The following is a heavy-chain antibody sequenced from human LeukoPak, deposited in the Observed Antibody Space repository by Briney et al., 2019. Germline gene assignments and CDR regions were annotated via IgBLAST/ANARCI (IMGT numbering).Heavy chain of an antibody. CDR3: ARNYYYDSTRLYYFDY. D-gene: IGHD3-22*01. J-gene: IGHJ4*02. CDR1: GFTFSSYG. V-gene: IGHV3-33*08. CDR2: IWYDGSNK. Sequence: PGGSLRLSCAASGFTFSSYGMHWVRQAPGKGLEWVALIWYDGSNKYYADSVKGRFTISRDNSKNTLYLQMNSLRAEDTAVYYCARNYYYDSTRLYYFDYWGQGTLVTVSS.